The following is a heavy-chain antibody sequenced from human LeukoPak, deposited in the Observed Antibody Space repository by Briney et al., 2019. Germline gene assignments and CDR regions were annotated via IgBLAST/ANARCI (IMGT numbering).Heavy chain of an antibody. CDR1: GFTFSSYG. CDR2: IWYDGSNK. V-gene: IGHV3-33*01. J-gene: IGHJ6*02. D-gene: IGHD3-22*01. CDR3: ARTPLNYYDSSGYRSDGMDV. Sequence: GGSLRLSCAASGFTFSSYGMHWVRQAPGKGLEWVAVIWYDGSNKYYADSVKGRFTISRDNSKNTLYLQMNSLRAEDTAVYYCARTPLNYYDSSGYRSDGMDVWGQGTTVTVSS.